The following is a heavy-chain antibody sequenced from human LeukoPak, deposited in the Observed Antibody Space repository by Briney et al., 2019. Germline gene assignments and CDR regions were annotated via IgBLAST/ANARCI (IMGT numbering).Heavy chain of an antibody. J-gene: IGHJ5*02. V-gene: IGHV1-18*01. D-gene: IGHD6-13*01. CDR3: ARWRKTPNRVAAAGNLDP. CDR2: ISAYNGNT. Sequence: GASVKVSCKASGYTFTSYGMSWVRQAPGQGLEWMGWISAYNGNTNYAQKLQGRVTMTTDTSTSTAYMELRSLRSDDTAVYYCARWRKTPNRVAAAGNLDPWGQGTLVTVSS. CDR1: GYTFTSYG.